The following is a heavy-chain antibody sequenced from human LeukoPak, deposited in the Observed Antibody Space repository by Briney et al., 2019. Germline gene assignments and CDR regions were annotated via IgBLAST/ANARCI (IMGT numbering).Heavy chain of an antibody. CDR2: IIPIFGTA. J-gene: IGHJ4*02. CDR1: GGTFSSYA. CDR3: ARDPGSSWYLFDY. Sequence: SVKVSCKASGGTFSSYAISWVRQAPGQGLEWMGGIIPIFGTASYAQKFQGRVTITADESTSTAYMELSSLRSEDTAVYYCARDPGSSWYLFDYWGQGTLVTVSS. V-gene: IGHV1-69*01. D-gene: IGHD6-13*01.